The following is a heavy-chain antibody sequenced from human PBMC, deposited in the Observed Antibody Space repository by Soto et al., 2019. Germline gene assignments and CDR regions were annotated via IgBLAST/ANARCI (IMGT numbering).Heavy chain of an antibody. CDR2: MIPNSGKI. CDR1: GYTFSSYD. D-gene: IGHD4-17*01. CDR3: ARDYGDYSGDY. V-gene: IGHV1-8*01. Sequence: QVQLVQSGAEVKKPGASVKVSCKASGYTFSSYDINWVRQATGQGLEWMGWMIPNSGKIGYGQKYQGRLTMTRNTSISTAYMELSSLRSEDTAVYYCARDYGDYSGDYWGQGTLVTVSS. J-gene: IGHJ4*02.